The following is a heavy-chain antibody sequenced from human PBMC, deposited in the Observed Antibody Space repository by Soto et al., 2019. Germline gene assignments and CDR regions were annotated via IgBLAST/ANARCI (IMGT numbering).Heavy chain of an antibody. CDR1: GFTFTNYR. Sequence: GYLRLSCAASGFTFTNYRIHWVRQAPGKGLVWVARINSDGTRINYADSVKGRFTISRDNAKNTVFLQMNSLRDEDSAVYFCARAGDCNYVHDFWGQGTLVTVSS. V-gene: IGHV3-74*01. D-gene: IGHD3-16*01. CDR2: INSDGTRI. CDR3: ARAGDCNYVHDF. J-gene: IGHJ4*02.